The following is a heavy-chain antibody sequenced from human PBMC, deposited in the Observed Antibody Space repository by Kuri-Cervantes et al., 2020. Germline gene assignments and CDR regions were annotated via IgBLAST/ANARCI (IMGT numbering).Heavy chain of an antibody. Sequence: GGSLRLSCAASGFTFSSYAMSWVRQAPGKGLEWVSRINHDGTSTLHADSMRGRFTVSRDNAKNSLYLQMNSLRAEDTAVYYCARTQIAAAYAFDIWGQGTMVTVSS. CDR1: GFTFSSYA. CDR2: INHDGTST. D-gene: IGHD6-13*01. V-gene: IGHV3-74*01. CDR3: ARTQIAAAYAFDI. J-gene: IGHJ3*02.